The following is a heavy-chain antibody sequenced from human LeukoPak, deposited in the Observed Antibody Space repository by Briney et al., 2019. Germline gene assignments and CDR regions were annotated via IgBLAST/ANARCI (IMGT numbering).Heavy chain of an antibody. Sequence: AGGSLTLSCAASGFNFSGYSMTWVRQAPGKGLEWVSFITLSSSTIYYADSVKGRFTISRDNARNSLYLQMNSLRAEDTAVYFCTRGRGPTVSYYHMDVWGKGTTVTVSS. CDR3: TRGRGPTVSYYHMDV. J-gene: IGHJ6*03. CDR2: ITLSSSTI. CDR1: GFNFSGYS. D-gene: IGHD5-12*01. V-gene: IGHV3-48*04.